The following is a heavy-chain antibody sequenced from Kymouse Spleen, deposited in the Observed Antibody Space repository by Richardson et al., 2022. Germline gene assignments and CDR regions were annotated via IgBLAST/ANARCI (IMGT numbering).Heavy chain of an antibody. CDR3: ARERITMVRGVTYYYYGMDV. J-gene: IGHJ6*02. CDR2: IYYSGST. CDR1: GGSVSSGSYY. V-gene: IGHV4-61*01. D-gene: IGHD3-10*01. Sequence: QVQLQESGPGLVKPSETLSLTCTVSGGSVSSGSYYWSWIRQPPGKGLEWIGYIYYSGSTNYNPSLKSRVTISVDTSKNQFSLKLSSVTAADTAVYYCARERITMVRGVTYYYYGMDVWGQGTTVTVSS.